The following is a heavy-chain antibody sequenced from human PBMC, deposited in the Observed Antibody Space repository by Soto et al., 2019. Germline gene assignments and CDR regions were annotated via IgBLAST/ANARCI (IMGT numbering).Heavy chain of an antibody. CDR2: ISGTGGST. CDR1: GFPFSSYA. D-gene: IGHD6-19*01. J-gene: IGHJ4*02. V-gene: IGHV3-23*01. Sequence: PGGSLRLSSAASGFPFSSYAISWVRQAPGKGLEWVSAISGTGGSTYYADYVKGRFTISRDNSKNTLYLQMNILIAEDTAVYYCANQRTSGWYDYWGQVTLVTVSS. CDR3: ANQRTSGWYDY.